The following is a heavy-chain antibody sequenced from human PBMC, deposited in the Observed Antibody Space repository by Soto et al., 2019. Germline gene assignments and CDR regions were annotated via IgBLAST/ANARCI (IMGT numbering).Heavy chain of an antibody. V-gene: IGHV3-23*01. J-gene: IGHJ3*02. CDR3: AKDSIGSGWSDDAFDI. D-gene: IGHD6-19*01. CDR1: GFTFSSYA. CDR2: ISGSGGST. Sequence: PGGSLRLSCAASGFTFSSYAMSWVRQAPGKGLEWVSAISGSGGSTYYADSVKGRFTISRDNSKNTLYLQMNSLRAEDTAVYYCAKDSIGSGWSDDAFDIWGQGTMVTVSS.